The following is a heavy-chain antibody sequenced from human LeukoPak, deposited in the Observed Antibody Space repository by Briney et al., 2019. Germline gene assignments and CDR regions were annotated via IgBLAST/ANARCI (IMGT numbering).Heavy chain of an antibody. J-gene: IGHJ6*02. CDR3: AKAASSSWPSYYYGMDV. V-gene: IGHV3-23*01. D-gene: IGHD6-13*01. CDR2: ITGSGGNT. Sequence: GGSLRLSCAASGFIFSSYSMSWVRQAPGKELEWVSVITGSGGNTYYADSVKGRFTISKDNSKNTVYLQMSSLRVDDTAVYYCAKAASSSWPSYYYGMDVWGQGTTVTVSS. CDR1: GFIFSSYS.